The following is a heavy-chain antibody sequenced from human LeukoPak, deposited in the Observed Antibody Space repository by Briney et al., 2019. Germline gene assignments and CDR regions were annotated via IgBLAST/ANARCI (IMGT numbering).Heavy chain of an antibody. Sequence: GASVKVSCTASGYTFTSYYMHWVRQAPGQGLEWMGIINPSGGSTSYAQKFQGRVTMTRDTSTSTVYMELSSLRSEDTAVYYCARSPNQPRQWLAKVVGEFFPRAWSHNRDAFDIWGQGTMVTVSS. D-gene: IGHD6-19*01. J-gene: IGHJ3*02. CDR3: ARSPNQPRQWLAKVVGEFFPRAWSHNRDAFDI. CDR1: GYTFTSYY. V-gene: IGHV1-46*01. CDR2: INPSGGST.